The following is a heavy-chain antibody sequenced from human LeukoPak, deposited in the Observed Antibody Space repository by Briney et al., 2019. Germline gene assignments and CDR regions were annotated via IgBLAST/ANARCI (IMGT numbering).Heavy chain of an antibody. CDR1: GFSFSSYA. J-gene: IGHJ4*02. CDR2: ISYDGSNK. V-gene: IGHV3-30*04. D-gene: IGHD5-18*01. CDR3: ASGGYSYGWEGFDY. Sequence: GGSLRLSCAASGFSFSSYAMHWVRQVPGKGVEWVAVISYDGSNKYYADSVKGRFTISRDNSKNTLYLQMNSLRAEDTAVYYCASGGYSYGWEGFDYWGQGTLVTVSS.